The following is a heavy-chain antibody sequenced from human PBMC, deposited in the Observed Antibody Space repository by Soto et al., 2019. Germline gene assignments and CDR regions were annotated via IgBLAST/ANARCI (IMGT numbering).Heavy chain of an antibody. CDR1: GFSLSNARMG. V-gene: IGHV2-26*01. CDR2: IFSNDEK. D-gene: IGHD6-6*01. Sequence: QVTLKESGPVLVKPTEPLTLTCTVSGFSLSNARMGVSWIRQPPGKALEWLAHIFSNDEKSHSTSLKSRHTISQDTSKSQVVLTVTKMDPGDTATYCCARILKGWSGSFCLRAGGRFDYWGQGTLVNVSS. CDR3: ARILKGWSGSFCLRAGGRFDY. J-gene: IGHJ4*02.